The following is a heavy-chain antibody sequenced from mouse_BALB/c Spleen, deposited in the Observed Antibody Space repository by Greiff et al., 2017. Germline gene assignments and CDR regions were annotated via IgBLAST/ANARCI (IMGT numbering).Heavy chain of an antibody. V-gene: IGHV2-2*02. CDR2: IWSGGST. CDR1: GFSLTSYG. Sequence: VKLMESGPGLVQPSQSLSITCTVSGFSLTSYGVHWVRQSPGKGLEWLGVIWSGGSTDYNAAFISRLSISKDNSKSQVFFKMNSLQANDTAIYYCASYRGAMDYWGQGTSVTVSS. CDR3: ASYRGAMDY. J-gene: IGHJ4*01.